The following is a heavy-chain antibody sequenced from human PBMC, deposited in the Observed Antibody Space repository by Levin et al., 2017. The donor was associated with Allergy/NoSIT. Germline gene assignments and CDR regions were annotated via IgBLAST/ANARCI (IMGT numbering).Heavy chain of an antibody. CDR2: INPNSGGT. CDR1: GYTFTGYY. D-gene: IGHD3-9*01. J-gene: IGHJ4*02. CDR3: ARVPQGYYDILTGYYDY. V-gene: IGHV1-2*02. Sequence: ASVKVSCKASGYTFTGYYMHWVRQAPGQGLEWMGWINPNSGGTNYAQKFQGRVTMTRDTSISTAYMELSRLRSDDTAVYYCARVPQGYYDILTGYYDYWGQGTLVTVSS.